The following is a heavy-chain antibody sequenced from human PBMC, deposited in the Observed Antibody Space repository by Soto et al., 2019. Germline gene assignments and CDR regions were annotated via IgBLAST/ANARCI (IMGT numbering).Heavy chain of an antibody. CDR3: ARVRYRGYSSGWPLEYFQH. CDR2: IYPGDSDT. J-gene: IGHJ1*01. Sequence: PGESLKISCKGSGHSFTSYWIGWVRQMPGKGLEWMGIIYPGDSDTRYSPSFQGQVTISADKSISTAYLQWSSLKASDTAMYYCARVRYRGYSSGWPLEYFQHWGQGTLVTVSS. CDR1: GHSFTSYW. V-gene: IGHV5-51*01. D-gene: IGHD6-19*01.